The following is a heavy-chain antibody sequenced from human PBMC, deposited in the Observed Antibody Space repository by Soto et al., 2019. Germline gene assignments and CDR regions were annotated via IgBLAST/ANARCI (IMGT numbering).Heavy chain of an antibody. J-gene: IGHJ4*02. Sequence: RASVKVSCQVSGYTLTELSMHWVRQAPGKGLEWMGGFDPEDGETIYAQKFQGRVTMTEDTSTDTAYMELSSLRSEDTAVYCCATVPVLRSSGWNYFDYWGQGTLVTVSS. CDR2: FDPEDGET. V-gene: IGHV1-24*01. CDR1: GYTLTELS. CDR3: ATVPVLRSSGWNYFDY. D-gene: IGHD6-19*01.